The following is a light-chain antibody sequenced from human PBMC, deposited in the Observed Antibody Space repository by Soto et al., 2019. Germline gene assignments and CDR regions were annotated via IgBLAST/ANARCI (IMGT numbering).Light chain of an antibody. CDR2: GAS. J-gene: IGKJ1*01. CDR1: QSLSSGY. Sequence: IVLTQSPGTLSLSPGERATLSCRASQSLSSGYLSWYQQKPGQAPRLLIYGASSRATGIPDRFSGSASGTDFTLTISRLEPEDFAMYYCQQYGVSPWTFGQGTKVEIK. CDR3: QQYGVSPWT. V-gene: IGKV3-20*01.